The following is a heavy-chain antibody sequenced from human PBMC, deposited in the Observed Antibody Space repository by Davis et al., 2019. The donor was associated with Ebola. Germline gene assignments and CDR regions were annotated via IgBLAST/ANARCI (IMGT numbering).Heavy chain of an antibody. D-gene: IGHD3-16*01. CDR1: GGSIGSHY. CDR3: ARANMWGWFDP. Sequence: SETLSLTCAVYGGSIGSHYWSWIRQSPGRGLEWIAYIYDSGTTTNYNPSLKSRITISVDTSKNQFSLKLSSVTAADTAVYYCARANMWGWFDPWGQGTLVTVSS. J-gene: IGHJ5*02. CDR2: IYDSGTT. V-gene: IGHV4-59*11.